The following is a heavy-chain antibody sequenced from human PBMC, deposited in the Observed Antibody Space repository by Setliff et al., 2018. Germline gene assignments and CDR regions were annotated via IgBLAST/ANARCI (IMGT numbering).Heavy chain of an antibody. Sequence: SVKVSCKASGGTFKNYGISGVRQAPGQGLEWMGGIIPIFGTTNYEQKFQGRATIITDESTSTAYMELSSLRSEDTAVYYCAREGVDSRSSTDYRYYMDVWGKGTTVTVSS. D-gene: IGHD6-6*01. CDR3: AREGVDSRSSTDYRYYMDV. V-gene: IGHV1-69*05. CDR1: GGTFKNYG. CDR2: IIPIFGTT. J-gene: IGHJ6*03.